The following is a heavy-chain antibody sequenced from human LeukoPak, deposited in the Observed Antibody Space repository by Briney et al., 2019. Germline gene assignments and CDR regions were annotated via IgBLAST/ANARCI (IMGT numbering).Heavy chain of an antibody. CDR1: GFTFSSYE. CDR2: ISSSGSTI. V-gene: IGHV3-48*03. CDR3: ARVPDGYNWFDP. J-gene: IGHJ5*02. D-gene: IGHD5-24*01. Sequence: PGGSLRLSCAASGFTFSSYEMNWVRQAPGKGLEWVSYISSSGSTIYYADSVKGRFTISRDNAKNSLYLQMNSLRAEDTAVYYCARVPDGYNWFDPWGQGTLVTVSS.